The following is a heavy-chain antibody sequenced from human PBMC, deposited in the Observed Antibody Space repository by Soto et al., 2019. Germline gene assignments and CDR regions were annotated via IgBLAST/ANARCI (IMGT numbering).Heavy chain of an antibody. J-gene: IGHJ1*01. V-gene: IGHV4-39*01. CDR2: IYYSGST. CDR1: GGSISSSSYY. Sequence: PSETPSLTCTVSGGSISSSSYYWGWIRQPPGKGLEWIGSIYYSGSTYYNPSLKSRVTISVDTSKNQFSLKLSSVTAADTAVYYCASLDCSGGSCYTEYFQHWGQGTLVTVSS. D-gene: IGHD2-15*01. CDR3: ASLDCSGGSCYTEYFQH.